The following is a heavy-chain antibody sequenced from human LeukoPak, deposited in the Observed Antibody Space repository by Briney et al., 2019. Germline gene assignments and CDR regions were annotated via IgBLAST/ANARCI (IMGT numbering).Heavy chain of an antibody. J-gene: IGHJ5*02. CDR1: GGSISSGGYY. D-gene: IGHD4-17*01. CDR2: IYYSGST. V-gene: IGHV4-31*03. CDR3: ARYYGDYLNWFDP. Sequence: PSETLSLTCTVSGGSISSGGYYWSWIRQHPGKGLEWIGYIYYSGSTYYNPSLKSRVTISVDTSKNQFSLKLSSVTAADTAVYYCARYYGDYLNWFDPWGQGTLVTVSS.